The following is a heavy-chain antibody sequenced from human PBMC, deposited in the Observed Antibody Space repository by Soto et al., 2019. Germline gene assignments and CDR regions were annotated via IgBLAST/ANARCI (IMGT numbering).Heavy chain of an antibody. CDR3: ARTYVHGIAGFDP. CDR1: EFTFDKYY. CDR2: IKPDGSEQ. D-gene: IGHD3-10*02. Sequence: GGSLRLSCAASEFTFDKYYMTWVRQAPGKGPEWVANIKPDGSEQYYVDSVKGRFTISRDNANNSLYLQMNSLRVEDTAVYYCARTYVHGIAGFDPWGQGTLVTVSS. V-gene: IGHV3-7*01. J-gene: IGHJ5*02.